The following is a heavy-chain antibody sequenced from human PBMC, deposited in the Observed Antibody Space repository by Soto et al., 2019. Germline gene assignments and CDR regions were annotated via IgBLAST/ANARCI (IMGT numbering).Heavy chain of an antibody. V-gene: IGHV1-69*13. J-gene: IGHJ4*02. CDR1: GGTFSSYA. Sequence: SVKVSCKASGGTFSSYAISWVRQAPGQGLEWMGGIIPIFGTANYAQKFQGRGTITADESTSTAYMELSSLRSEDTAVYYCARDDASSGYSRLDYWDQGTMVTVSS. D-gene: IGHD3-22*01. CDR3: ARDDASSGYSRLDY. CDR2: IIPIFGTA.